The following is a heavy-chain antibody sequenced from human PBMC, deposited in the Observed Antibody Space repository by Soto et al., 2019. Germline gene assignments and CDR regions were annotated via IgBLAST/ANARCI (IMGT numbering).Heavy chain of an antibody. CDR1: GFTFSSYG. V-gene: IGHV3-33*01. Sequence: PGGSLRLSCAASGFTFSSYGMHWVRQAPGKGLEWVAVIWYDGSNKYYADSVKGRFTISRDNSKNTLYLQMNSLRAEDTAVYYCGRETGLGTKYYFEHRGQGTLVTVSS. CDR2: IWYDGSNK. J-gene: IGHJ4*02. CDR3: GRETGLGTKYYFEH. D-gene: IGHD7-27*01.